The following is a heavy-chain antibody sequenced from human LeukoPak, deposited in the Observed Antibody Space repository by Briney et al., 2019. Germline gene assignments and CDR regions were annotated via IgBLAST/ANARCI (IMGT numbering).Heavy chain of an antibody. J-gene: IGHJ6*03. V-gene: IGHV1-69*05. D-gene: IGHD4-17*01. CDR2: IIPIFGTA. CDR1: GGTFSSYA. Sequence: SVKVSCKASGGTFSSYAISWVRQAPGQGLEWMGGIIPIFGTANYAQKFQGRVTITTDESTSTAYMELSSLRSEDTAVYYCARSPPAWATVTSYYYYYKDVWGKGTTVTVPS. CDR3: ARSPPAWATVTSYYYYYKDV.